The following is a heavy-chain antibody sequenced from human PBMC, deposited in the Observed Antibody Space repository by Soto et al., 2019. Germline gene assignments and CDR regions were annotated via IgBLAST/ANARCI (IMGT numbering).Heavy chain of an antibody. J-gene: IGHJ6*02. CDR3: AKDLRYCMSTSCSYYYYGMDV. CDR2: INSGGNT. V-gene: IGHV3-66*02. D-gene: IGHD2-2*01. CDR1: GFGVSNNY. Sequence: PGGSLRLSCAASGFGVSNNYMSWVRQAPGKGLEWVSAINSGGNTYYADSVKGRFTISRDNSKNTLYLQMNSLRAEDTAVYYCAKDLRYCMSTSCSYYYYGMDVWGQGTTVTVSS.